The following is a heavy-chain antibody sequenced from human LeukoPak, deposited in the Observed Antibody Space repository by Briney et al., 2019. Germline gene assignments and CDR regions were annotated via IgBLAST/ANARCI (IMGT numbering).Heavy chain of an antibody. V-gene: IGHV4-39*01. Sequence: PSETLSLTCTVSGGSISSSSYYWGWIRQPPGKGLEWIGSIYYSGSTYYNPSLKSRVTISVDTSKNQFSQKLSSVTAADTAVYYCARRSRDPTGSGWYSYYFDYWGQGTLVTVSS. CDR2: IYYSGST. J-gene: IGHJ4*02. D-gene: IGHD6-19*01. CDR3: ARRSRDPTGSGWYSYYFDY. CDR1: GGSISSSSYY.